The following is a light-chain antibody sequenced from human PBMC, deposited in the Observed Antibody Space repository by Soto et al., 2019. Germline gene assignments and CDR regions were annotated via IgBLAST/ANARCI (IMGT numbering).Light chain of an antibody. CDR1: QNTRVY. CDR3: QPLFGSRYS. J-gene: IGKJ2*03. V-gene: IGKV1-39*01. Sequence: DIQMTQSPSSLSASVGARVPSTCRAIQNTRVYLNWYPQNRGKAPQPLIYAASPVLSVVPSKFRRTEPETDFTLTISSRLPEYFPTYYCQPLFGSRYSTGEGKKV. CDR2: AAS.